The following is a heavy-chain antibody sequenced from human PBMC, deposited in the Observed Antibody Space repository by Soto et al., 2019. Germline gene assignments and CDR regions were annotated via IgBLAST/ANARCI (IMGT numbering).Heavy chain of an antibody. Sequence: KPSETLSLTCTVSGGSISSSSYYWGWIRQPPGKGLEWIGSIYYSGSTYYNPSLKSRVTISVDTSKNQFSLKLSSVNAADTAVYYCARLPKTGYYFDYWGQGTLVTVSS. J-gene: IGHJ4*02. CDR3: ARLPKTGYYFDY. CDR2: IYYSGST. CDR1: GGSISSSSYY. V-gene: IGHV4-39*01.